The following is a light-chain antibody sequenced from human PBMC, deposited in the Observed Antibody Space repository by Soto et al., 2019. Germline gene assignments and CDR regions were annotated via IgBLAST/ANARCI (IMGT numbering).Light chain of an antibody. CDR1: QSVNNKY. J-gene: IGKJ4*01. V-gene: IGKV3-15*01. Sequence: SSIAPSLFPGDKATPSRQARQSVNNKYLAWYQQRPGQAPRLLIYGASTRATGIPARFSGSGSGTEFTLTISNLQSEDSAIYYCQQSDNWPLLSFGGGTKVDIK. CDR3: QQSDNWPLLS. CDR2: GAS.